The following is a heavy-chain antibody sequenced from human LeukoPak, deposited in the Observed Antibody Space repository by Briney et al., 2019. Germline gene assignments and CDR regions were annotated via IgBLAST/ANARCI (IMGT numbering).Heavy chain of an antibody. CDR3: ARVLY. V-gene: IGHV3-21*01. Sequence: TRGSLRLSCAASGFSFSSSGINWVRQAPGKGLEWVSSIGSTGTDRYYADSVKGRFTISRDNAKNSLYLQMNSLRAEDTAVYYCARVLYWGQGTLVTVSS. CDR1: GFSFSSSG. J-gene: IGHJ4*02. CDR2: IGSTGTDR.